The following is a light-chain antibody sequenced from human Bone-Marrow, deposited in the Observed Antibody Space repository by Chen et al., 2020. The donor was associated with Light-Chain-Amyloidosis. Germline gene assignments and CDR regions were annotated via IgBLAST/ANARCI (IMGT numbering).Light chain of an antibody. CDR2: DVS. Sequence: QSALTQPASVSGSPGQSITISCTGTSSDVGGYNYFSWYQQHPGKAPELMIYDVSSRPSGVSNRFFGSRSGNTASLTISGLQAEDEADYYCSSYTSSSTVVFGGGTKLTVL. V-gene: IGLV2-14*01. CDR1: SSDVGGYNY. CDR3: SSYTSSSTVV. J-gene: IGLJ2*01.